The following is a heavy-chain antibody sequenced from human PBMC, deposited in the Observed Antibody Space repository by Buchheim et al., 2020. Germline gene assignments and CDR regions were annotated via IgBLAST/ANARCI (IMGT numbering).Heavy chain of an antibody. CDR3: AREVYCTSASCPLGY. CDR2: IYYSGST. D-gene: IGHD2-15*01. J-gene: IGHJ4*02. Sequence: QVQLQESGPGLVKPSQTLSLTCTLSGGFISSGGYYWSWLRQHPGKGLEWIGYIYYSGSTDYNPSLKSRATISLDTPKNQFSLKLSSVTAADTAVYYCAREVYCTSASCPLGYWGQGTL. V-gene: IGHV4-31*03. CDR1: GGFISSGGYY.